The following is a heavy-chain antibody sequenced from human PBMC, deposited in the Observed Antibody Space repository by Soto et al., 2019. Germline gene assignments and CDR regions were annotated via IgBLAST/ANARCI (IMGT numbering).Heavy chain of an antibody. D-gene: IGHD5-12*01. Sequence: VQLVESGGGVVQPGRSLRLSCAASGFTFSSYAMHWVRQAPGKGLEWVAVISYDGSNKYYADSVKGRFTISRDNSKNTLYLQMNSLRAEDTAVYYCARDQSGFLIHRTLDYWGQGTLVTVSS. CDR2: ISYDGSNK. CDR3: ARDQSGFLIHRTLDY. V-gene: IGHV3-30-3*01. CDR1: GFTFSSYA. J-gene: IGHJ4*02.